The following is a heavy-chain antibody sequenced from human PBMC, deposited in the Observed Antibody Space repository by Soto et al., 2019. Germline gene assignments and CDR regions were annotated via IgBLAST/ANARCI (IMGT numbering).Heavy chain of an antibody. Sequence: QVQLVESGGGVVQPGRSLRLSCAASGFTFSSYGMHWVRQAPGKGLEWVAVISYDGSNKYYADSVKGRFTISRDNSKNTLYLQMNSLRAEDTAVYYCAKDSGIAVAGTGEDYWGQGTLVTVSS. CDR2: ISYDGSNK. J-gene: IGHJ4*02. V-gene: IGHV3-30*18. D-gene: IGHD6-19*01. CDR3: AKDSGIAVAGTGEDY. CDR1: GFTFSSYG.